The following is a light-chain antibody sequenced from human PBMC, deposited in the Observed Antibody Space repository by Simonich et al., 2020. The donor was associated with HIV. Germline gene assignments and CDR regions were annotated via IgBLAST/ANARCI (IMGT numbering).Light chain of an antibody. V-gene: IGLV2-23*01. CDR2: EGN. CDR3: CSYAGSSTLV. CDR1: TSDVGSYNL. J-gene: IGLJ3*02. Sequence: QSALTQPASVSGSPGQSITIYCTGTTSDVGSYNLVSWYQQLPGKAPKLMIFEGNKRPSGVSNRFSGSKSGNTASLTISGLQAEDEADYYCCSYAGSSTLVFGGGTKLTVL.